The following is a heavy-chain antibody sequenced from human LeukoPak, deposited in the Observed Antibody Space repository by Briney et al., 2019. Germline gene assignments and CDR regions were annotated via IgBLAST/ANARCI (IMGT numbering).Heavy chain of an antibody. J-gene: IGHJ3*02. CDR1: GGSISSYY. D-gene: IGHD3-22*01. V-gene: IGHV4-59*01. CDR2: IYYSGST. Sequence: SETLSLTCTVSGGSISSYYWSWIRQPPGKGLEWIGYIYYSGSTNYNPSLKSGGNISVDKSKKQFSLKLSSVTAADTAVYYCATGYYDSSGYYPPDAFDIWGQGTMVTVSS. CDR3: ATGYYDSSGYYPPDAFDI.